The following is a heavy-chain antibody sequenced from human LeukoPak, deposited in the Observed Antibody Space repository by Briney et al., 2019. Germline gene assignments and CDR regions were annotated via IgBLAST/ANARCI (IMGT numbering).Heavy chain of an antibody. J-gene: IGHJ4*02. Sequence: SVKVSCKASGGTFSSYAISWVRQAPGQGLEWMGRIIPILGIANYAQKFQGKVTITADKSTSTAYMELSSLRSEDTAVYYGARVNSSSWSLDYWGQGTLDTVSS. CDR2: IIPILGIA. CDR3: ARVNSSSWSLDY. CDR1: GGTFSSYA. D-gene: IGHD6-13*01. V-gene: IGHV1-69*04.